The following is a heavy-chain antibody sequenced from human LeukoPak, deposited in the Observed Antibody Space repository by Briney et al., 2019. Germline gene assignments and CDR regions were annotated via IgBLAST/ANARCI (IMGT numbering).Heavy chain of an antibody. CDR1: GFTFSSYA. CDR3: AKGYDSSGYQADYFDY. CDR2: ISGSGGST. J-gene: IGHJ4*02. V-gene: IGHV3-23*01. Sequence: PGGSLRLSCAASGFTFSSYAMSWVRQAPGKGLEWVSAISGSGGSTYYADSVKGRFTISRDNSKNTLYLQMNSLRAEDTAVYYCAKGYDSSGYQADYFDYWGQGTLVTVSS. D-gene: IGHD3-22*01.